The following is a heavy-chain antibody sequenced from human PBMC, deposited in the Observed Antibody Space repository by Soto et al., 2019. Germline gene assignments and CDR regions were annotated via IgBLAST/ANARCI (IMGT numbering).Heavy chain of an antibody. CDR2: ISSSSSYT. J-gene: IGHJ3*02. D-gene: IGHD3-22*01. CDR3: ARERYYYDSSGYSPTDAFDI. V-gene: IGHV3-21*04. CDR1: GFTFSSYL. Sequence: GGSLRLSCAASGFTFSSYLMHWVRQAPGKGLVWVSCISSSSSYTYYADSVKGRFTISRDNAKNSLYLQMNSLRAEDTAVYYCARERYYYDSSGYSPTDAFDIWGQGTMVTVSS.